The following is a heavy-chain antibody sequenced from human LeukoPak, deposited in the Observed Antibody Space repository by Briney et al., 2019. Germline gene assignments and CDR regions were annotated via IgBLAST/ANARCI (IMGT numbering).Heavy chain of an antibody. CDR1: GCSFTSYW. D-gene: IGHD6-13*01. J-gene: IGHJ4*02. CDR3: ARLRYSSTWYRFDYFDY. CDR2: IYPGDSDN. V-gene: IGHV5-51*01. Sequence: GESLKISCKGSGCSFTSYWIGWGRQMPGKGLEWMGSIYPGDSDNRYSTSFQGQVTISADKSTSTAYLQWSSLKASDTAMYYCARLRYSSTWYRFDYFDYWGQGTLVTVSS.